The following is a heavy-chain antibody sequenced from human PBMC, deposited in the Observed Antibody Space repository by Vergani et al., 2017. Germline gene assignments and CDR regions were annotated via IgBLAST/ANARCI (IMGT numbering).Heavy chain of an antibody. CDR3: ARDHCSSTSCFFWYY. CDR1: GGSISSGDHC. Sequence: QVQLQESGPGVVKPSQTLSLTCAVSGGSISSGDHCWTWIRQRPGKGLEWIGYIFYSGTTYDNPSLRSRLTISVDTSQNQFSLKLRSVTAADTAVYYCARDHCSSTSCFFWYYWGQGTLVTVSS. CDR2: IFYSGTT. J-gene: IGHJ4*02. D-gene: IGHD2-2*01. V-gene: IGHV4-31*11.